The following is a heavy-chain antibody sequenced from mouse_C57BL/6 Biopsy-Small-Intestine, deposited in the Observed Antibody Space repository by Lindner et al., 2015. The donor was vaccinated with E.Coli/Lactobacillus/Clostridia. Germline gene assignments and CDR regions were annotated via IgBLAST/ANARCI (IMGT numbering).Heavy chain of an antibody. J-gene: IGHJ4*01. CDR2: INPNSGGT. Sequence: SVKVSCKASGYTFTGYYMHWVRQAPGQGLEWMGWINPNSGGTNYAQKFQGRVTMTRDTSISTAYMELSRLRSDDTAVYYCARDDRYSSGWYEPWGQGTLVTVSS. V-gene: IGHV1-53*01. CDR3: ARDDRYSSGWYEP. D-gene: IGHD6-1*01. CDR1: GYTFTGYY.